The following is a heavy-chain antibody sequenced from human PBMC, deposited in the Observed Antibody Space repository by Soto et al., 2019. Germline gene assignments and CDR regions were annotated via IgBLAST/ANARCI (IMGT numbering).Heavy chain of an antibody. D-gene: IGHD4-4*01. CDR3: ASKTSVYAFDI. V-gene: IGHV4-39*01. CDR1: GGSISSSSYY. J-gene: IGHJ3*02. CDR2: IYYSGST. Sequence: SETLSLTCTVSGGSISSSSYYWGWIRQPPGKGLEWIASIYYSGSTYYNPSLKSRVTISVDTSKNQFSLQLSSVTAADTAVYYCASKTSVYAFDIWGQGTMVTVSS.